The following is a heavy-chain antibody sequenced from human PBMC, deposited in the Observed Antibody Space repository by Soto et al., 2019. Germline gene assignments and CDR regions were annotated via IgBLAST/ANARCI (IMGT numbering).Heavy chain of an antibody. V-gene: IGHV3-15*07. J-gene: IGHJ4*02. Sequence: GGSLRLSCAASGFTFSNAWMNWVRQAPGKGLEWVGRIKSKTDGGTTDYAAPVKGRFTISRDDSKNTLYLQMNSLKTEDTAVYYCTTVDYYDSSGYYYAFYFDYWGQGTLVTVSS. CDR1: GFTFSNAW. CDR2: IKSKTDGGTT. D-gene: IGHD3-22*01. CDR3: TTVDYYDSSGYYYAFYFDY.